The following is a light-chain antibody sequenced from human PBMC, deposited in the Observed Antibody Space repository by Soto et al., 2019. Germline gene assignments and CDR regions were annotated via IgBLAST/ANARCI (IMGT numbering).Light chain of an antibody. V-gene: IGKV3-20*01. CDR3: QQFGNSPST. Sequence: EIVLTQSPGTLSLSPGERATLSCRASQSVSSSYLAWYQQKPGQAPKLLIYGASSRATGIPDRFSGSGSGTDLTLTISILEPEDCAVYYCQQFGNSPSTFGQGTKLEIK. CDR2: GAS. CDR1: QSVSSSY. J-gene: IGKJ2*01.